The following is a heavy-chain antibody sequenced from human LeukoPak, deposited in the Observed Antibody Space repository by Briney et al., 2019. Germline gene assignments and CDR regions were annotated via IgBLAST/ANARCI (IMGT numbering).Heavy chain of an antibody. D-gene: IGHD3-10*01. CDR2: IYYSGST. J-gene: IGHJ3*02. CDR1: GGSISSYY. CDR3: ARELEFAFDI. V-gene: IGHV4-59*01. Sequence: PSETLSLTCTVSGGSISSYYWSWIRQPPGKGLEWIGYIYYSGSTNYNPSLKSRVTISVDTSKNQFSLKLSSVTAADTAVYYCARELEFAFDIWGQGTMVTVSS.